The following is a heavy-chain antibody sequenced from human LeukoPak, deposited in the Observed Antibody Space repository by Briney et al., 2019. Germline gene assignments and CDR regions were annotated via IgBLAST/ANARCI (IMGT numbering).Heavy chain of an antibody. CDR2: ISYDGSNK. CDR3: ARLGCSGGSCYPQGNY. CDR1: GFTFSNYG. Sequence: GGSLRLSCAASGFTFSNYGMHWVRQAPGKGLEWVAVISYDGSNKYYADSVKGRFTISRDNSKNTLYLQMNSLRAEDTAVYYCARLGCSGGSCYPQGNYWGQGTLVTVSS. D-gene: IGHD2-15*01. V-gene: IGHV3-30*03. J-gene: IGHJ4*02.